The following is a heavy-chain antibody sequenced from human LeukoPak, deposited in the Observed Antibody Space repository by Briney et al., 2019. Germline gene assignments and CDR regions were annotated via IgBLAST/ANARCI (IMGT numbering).Heavy chain of an antibody. CDR2: IWYDGSDK. V-gene: IGHV3-33*01. J-gene: IGHJ3*02. CDR3: ARVPPVQLDRSGGAFDI. D-gene: IGHD1-1*01. CDR1: GFTFSSFG. Sequence: GGSLRLSCAASGFTFSSFGMHWVRQAPGKGLEWVAVIWYDGSDKYYVDSVKGRFTISRDNSKITLYLQMNSLRVDDTAVYYCARVPPVQLDRSGGAFDIWGQGTMVTVSS.